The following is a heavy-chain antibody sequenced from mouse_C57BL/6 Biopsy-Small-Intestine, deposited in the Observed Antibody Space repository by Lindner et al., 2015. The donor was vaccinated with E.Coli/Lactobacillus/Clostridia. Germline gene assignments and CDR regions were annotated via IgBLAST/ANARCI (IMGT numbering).Heavy chain of an antibody. CDR2: INTNTGNP. CDR1: GYSFSRYC. J-gene: IGHJ3*01. V-gene: IGHV9-3*02. Sequence: VKVSCKASGYSFSRYCMSWVRQAPGQGLEWMGWINTNTGNPTYARDFIGRFVFSLDTSVSTAYLQINSLRAEDTAIYYCARCADFRTAFDIWGQGTVVTVS. D-gene: IGHD4-1*01. CDR3: ARCADFRTAFDI.